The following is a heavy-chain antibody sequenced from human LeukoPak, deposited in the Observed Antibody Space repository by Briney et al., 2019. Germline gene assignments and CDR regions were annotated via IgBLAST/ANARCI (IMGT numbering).Heavy chain of an antibody. CDR1: GFTFDDYA. D-gene: IGHD6-19*01. V-gene: IGHV3-9*01. J-gene: IGHJ4*02. CDR2: ISWNSGSI. Sequence: GGSLRLSCAASGFTFDDYAMHWVRQAPGKGLEWVSGISWNSGSIGYADSVEGRFTISRDNAKNSLYLQMNSLRAEDTAVYYCARRVAGTGGSFDYWGQGTLVTVSS. CDR3: ARRVAGTGGSFDY.